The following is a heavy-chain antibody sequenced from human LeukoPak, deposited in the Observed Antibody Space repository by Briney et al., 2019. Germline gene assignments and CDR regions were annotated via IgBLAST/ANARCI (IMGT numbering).Heavy chain of an antibody. CDR1: GFTFSSYA. J-gene: IGHJ4*02. CDR3: ARDAEENYDFWSGHIDY. CDR2: ISGSGGST. D-gene: IGHD3-3*01. Sequence: PGGSLRLSCAASGFTFSSYAMSWVCQAPGKGLEWVSAISGSGGSTYYADSVKGRFTISRDNSKNTLYLQMNSLRAEDTAVYYCARDAEENYDFWSGHIDYWGQGTLVTVSS. V-gene: IGHV3-23*01.